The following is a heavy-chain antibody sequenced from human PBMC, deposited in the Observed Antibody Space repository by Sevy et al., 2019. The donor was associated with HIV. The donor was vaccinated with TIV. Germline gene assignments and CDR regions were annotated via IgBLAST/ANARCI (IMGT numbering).Heavy chain of an antibody. D-gene: IGHD2-2*01. CDR1: DGSFSGYY. CDR2: INESGII. V-gene: IGHV4-34*01. CDR3: ARSPPVVVVPGAPSWFDP. J-gene: IGHJ5*02. Sequence: SETLSLTCAVHDGSFSGYYWNWIRQLPGKGLEWIGEINESGIIYSNPSLKSRVTISVDTSKKQFSLKLNSVTAADTAVYFCARSPPVVVVPGAPSWFDPWGQGTLVTVSS.